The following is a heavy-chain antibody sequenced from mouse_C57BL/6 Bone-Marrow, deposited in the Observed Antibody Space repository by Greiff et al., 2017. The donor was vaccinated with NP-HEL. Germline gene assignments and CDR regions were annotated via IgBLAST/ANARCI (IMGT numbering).Heavy chain of an antibody. CDR2: IDPNSGGT. V-gene: IGHV1-72*01. J-gene: IGHJ4*01. Sequence: QVQLQQPGAELVKPGASVKLSCKASGYTFTSYWMHWVKQRPGRGLEWIGRIDPNSGGTKYNEKFKSKATLTVDKHSSTAYMKLSSLTSEDSAVYYCARGSTTVVATWDMDYWGQGTSVTVSS. D-gene: IGHD1-1*01. CDR3: ARGSTTVVATWDMDY. CDR1: GYTFTSYW.